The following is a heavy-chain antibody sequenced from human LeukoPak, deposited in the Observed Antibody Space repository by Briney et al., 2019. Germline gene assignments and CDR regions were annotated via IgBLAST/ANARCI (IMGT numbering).Heavy chain of an antibody. Sequence: GSLRLSCAASGFIFSDYSMNWVRQAPGKGLEWISYISIGRRSILYADSVKGRFTISRDDARNSLYLQMNGLRAEDTAVYFCARLKGRYHDSSGYYPFSPWGQGTLVTVSS. J-gene: IGHJ5*02. CDR2: ISIGRRSI. CDR3: ARLKGRYHDSSGYYPFSP. CDR1: GFIFSDYS. V-gene: IGHV3-48*01. D-gene: IGHD3-22*01.